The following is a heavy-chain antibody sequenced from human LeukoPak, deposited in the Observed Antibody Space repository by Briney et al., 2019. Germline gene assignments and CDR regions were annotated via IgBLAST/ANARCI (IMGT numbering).Heavy chain of an antibody. Sequence: GGSLRLSCAASGFTFGSYWMHWVRQAPGKGLVWVSRINSDGSSTSYADSVKGRFTISRDNAKNSLYLQMNSLGAEDTAVYYCAELGITMIGGVWGKGTTVTISS. D-gene: IGHD3-10*02. CDR3: AELGITMIGGV. J-gene: IGHJ6*04. CDR2: INSDGSST. V-gene: IGHV3-74*01. CDR1: GFTFGSYW.